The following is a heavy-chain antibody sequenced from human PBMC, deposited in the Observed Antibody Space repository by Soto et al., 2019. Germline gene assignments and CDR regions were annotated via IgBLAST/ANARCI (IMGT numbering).Heavy chain of an antibody. D-gene: IGHD2-8*01. CDR2: ISSSGRSI. CDR1: GFTFNTYS. J-gene: IGHJ2*01. V-gene: IGHV3-48*02. CDR3: ASEKNNGFYCFFDL. Sequence: EVQLVESGGGLVQPGGSLRLSCAGSGFTFNTYSMNWVRQAPGKGLEWISYISSSGRSIYYADSVKGRFTISRDNAKNSFYLQMNSLRDEDSAVYYCASEKNNGFYCFFDLWGRGTLVTVSS.